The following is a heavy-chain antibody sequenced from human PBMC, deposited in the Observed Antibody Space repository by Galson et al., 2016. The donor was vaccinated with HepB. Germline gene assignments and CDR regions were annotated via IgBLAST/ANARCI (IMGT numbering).Heavy chain of an antibody. CDR3: ARALDYGLDY. V-gene: IGHV4-31*03. D-gene: IGHD4-17*01. J-gene: IGHJ4*02. CDR1: GGSISSGGYY. CDR2: IYYTGST. Sequence: TLSLTCTVSGGSISSGGYYWSWIRQHPGKGLEWIGYIYYTGSTYYNPSLKSRLSISLGTSKNQFSLKLSSVTDADTAVYYCARALDYGLDYWGQGTLVTVSS.